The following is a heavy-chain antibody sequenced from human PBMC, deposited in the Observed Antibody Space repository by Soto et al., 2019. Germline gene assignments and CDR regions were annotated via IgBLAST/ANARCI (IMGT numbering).Heavy chain of an antibody. CDR2: IAFNSGNT. V-gene: IGHV3-9*01. J-gene: IGHJ4*02. D-gene: IGHD3-3*01. CDR3: AKDLRTSWIFGNFDS. CDR1: GFTFDDYA. Sequence: GGSLRLSCAASGFTFDDYAMHWVRQAPGKGLEWVSGIAFNSGNTAYADSVKGRFTISRDNAKNSLYLQMNSLRAEDTALYYCAKDLRTSWIFGNFDSWGQGALVTVSS.